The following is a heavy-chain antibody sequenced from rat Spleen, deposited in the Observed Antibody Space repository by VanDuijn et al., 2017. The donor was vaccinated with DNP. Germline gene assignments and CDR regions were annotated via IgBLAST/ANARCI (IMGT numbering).Heavy chain of an antibody. Sequence: QVQLKESGPGLVQPSQTLSLTCTVSGFSLSSYSVGWVRQPPEKGLEWIAAVSSSGTTYYNSARGSRLSVSRDTSKSQVFLKMNSLQTEDTAMYFCVRSDYNDDSHYYGYFDHWGQGVMVTVSS. V-gene: IGHV2-6*01. D-gene: IGHD1-12*02. CDR2: VSSSGTT. J-gene: IGHJ2*01. CDR3: VRSDYNDDSHYYGYFDH. CDR1: GFSLSSYS.